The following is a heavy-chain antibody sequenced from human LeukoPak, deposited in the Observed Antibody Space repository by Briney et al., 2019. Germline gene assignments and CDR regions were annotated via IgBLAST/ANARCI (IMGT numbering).Heavy chain of an antibody. CDR2: FDPEDGET. J-gene: IGHJ3*02. V-gene: IGHV1-24*01. D-gene: IGHD6-13*01. Sequence: ASVKVSCNVSRYTLTELSMHWVRQAPGKGLEWMGGFDPEDGETIYAQKFQGRVTMTEDTSTDTAYMELSSLRSEDTAVYYCATGQQLGRAGYDAFDIWGQGTMVTVSS. CDR1: RYTLTELS. CDR3: ATGQQLGRAGYDAFDI.